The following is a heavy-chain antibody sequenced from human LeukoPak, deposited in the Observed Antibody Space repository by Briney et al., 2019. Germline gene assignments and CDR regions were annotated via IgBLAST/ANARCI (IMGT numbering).Heavy chain of an antibody. Sequence: GSLRLSCAASGFTFSSYAMHWVRQAPGKGLEWVAVISCDGSNKYYADSVKGRFTISRDNSKNTLYLQMNSLRAEDTAVYYCARDRNLYYFDYWGQGTLVTVSS. CDR2: ISCDGSNK. V-gene: IGHV3-30-3*01. CDR1: GFTFSSYA. J-gene: IGHJ4*02. CDR3: ARDRNLYYFDY.